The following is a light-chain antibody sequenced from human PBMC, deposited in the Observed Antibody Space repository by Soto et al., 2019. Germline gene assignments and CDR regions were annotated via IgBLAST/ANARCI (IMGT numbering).Light chain of an antibody. V-gene: IGLV2-8*01. Sequence: QSALTQPPSASGSLGQSVTISCTGTSSDVGTYNYVSWYQQHPGKAPKLMIYEVSERPSGVPDRFSGSKSGNTASLTVSGLQAEDEAYYYCCSYAGSNNVVFGGGTKVTVL. CDR1: SSDVGTYNY. J-gene: IGLJ2*01. CDR3: CSYAGSNNVV. CDR2: EVS.